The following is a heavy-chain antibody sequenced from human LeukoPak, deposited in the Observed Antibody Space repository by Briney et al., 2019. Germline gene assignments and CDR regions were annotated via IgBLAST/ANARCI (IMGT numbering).Heavy chain of an antibody. CDR3: TRPISFFGGLRQGYDS. J-gene: IGHJ4*02. D-gene: IGHD3-10*01. V-gene: IGHV3-21*01. CDR1: GFSFNSYS. Sequence: GGSLRLSCAASGFSFNSYSMNWVRQAPGKGLEWVASLSSSGNYIYHADSVRGRFTISRDNAKNSLYLQMNSLRAEDTAVYYRTRPISFFGGLRQGYDSWGQGTLVTVAS. CDR2: LSSSGNYI.